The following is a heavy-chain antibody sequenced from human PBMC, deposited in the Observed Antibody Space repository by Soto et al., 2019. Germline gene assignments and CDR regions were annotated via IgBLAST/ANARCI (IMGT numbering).Heavy chain of an antibody. CDR2: ISAYNGNT. D-gene: IGHD3-16*01. CDR1: GYTFTSYG. J-gene: IGHJ4*02. V-gene: IGHV1-18*01. CDR3: ARDQVEYYDYVWGSLGEAPFDY. Sequence: QVQLVQSGAEVKKPGASVKVSCKASGYTFTSYGISWVRQAPGQGLEWMGWISAYNGNTNYAQKLQGRVTMTTDTSTSTAYMELRSLRSDDTAVYYCARDQVEYYDYVWGSLGEAPFDYWGQGTLVTVSS.